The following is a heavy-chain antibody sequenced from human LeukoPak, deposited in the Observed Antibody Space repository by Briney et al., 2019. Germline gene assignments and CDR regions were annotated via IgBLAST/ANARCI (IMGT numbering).Heavy chain of an antibody. CDR1: GFTFSGYS. V-gene: IGHV3-23*01. J-gene: IGHJ6*03. D-gene: IGHD6-6*01. CDR2: ISGNGGST. Sequence: SGGSLRLSCAASGFTFSGYSMSWVRQAPGKGLEWVSGISGNGGSTSYADSVKGRFTISRDNSKNTLYVQMNSLRAGDTAVYYCAKLVTGRPSGYMDVWGKGTTVTVSS. CDR3: AKLVTGRPSGYMDV.